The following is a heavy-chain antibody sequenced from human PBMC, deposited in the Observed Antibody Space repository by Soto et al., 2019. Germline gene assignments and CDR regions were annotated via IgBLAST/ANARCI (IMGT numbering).Heavy chain of an antibody. CDR3: ARGGGDSGKTYYYYGMDV. Sequence: SVTMSLTCPVSGYSISIGSYWGWIRKSPGRGPEWIASIYHSGSTNYNPSLKSRVTISVDTSKNQFSLKLSSVTAADTAVYYCARGGGDSGKTYYYYGMDVWGQGTTVTVSS. CDR1: GYSISIGSY. J-gene: IGHJ6*02. D-gene: IGHD1-26*01. CDR2: IYHSGST. V-gene: IGHV4-38-2*02.